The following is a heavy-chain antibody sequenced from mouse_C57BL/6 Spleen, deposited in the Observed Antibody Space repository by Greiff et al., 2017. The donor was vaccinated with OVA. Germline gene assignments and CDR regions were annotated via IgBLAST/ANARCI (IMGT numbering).Heavy chain of an antibody. CDR1: GFTFSDYY. J-gene: IGHJ4*01. V-gene: IGHV5-16*01. Sequence: EVMLVESEGGLVQPGSSMKLSCTASGFTFSDYYMAWVRQVPEKGLEWVANINYDGSSTYYLDSLKSRFIISRDNAKNILYLQMSSLKSEDTATYYCARSYDYPTMDYWGQGTSVTVSS. CDR3: ARSYDYPTMDY. D-gene: IGHD2-4*01. CDR2: INYDGSST.